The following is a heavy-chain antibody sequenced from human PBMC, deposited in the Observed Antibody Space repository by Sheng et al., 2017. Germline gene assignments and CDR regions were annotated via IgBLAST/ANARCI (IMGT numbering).Heavy chain of an antibody. CDR3: ARVFRSHNYYDSSGYYSYWYFDL. CDR2: IYYSGST. J-gene: IGHJ2*01. D-gene: IGHD3-22*01. Sequence: QLQLQESGPGLVKPSETLSLTCTVSGGSISSSSYYWGWIRQPPGKGLEWIGSIYYSGSTYYNPSLKSRVTISVDTSKNQFSLKLSSVTAADTAVYYCARVFRSHNYYDSSGYYSYWYFDLWGRGTLVT. CDR1: GGSISSSSYY. V-gene: IGHV4-39*07.